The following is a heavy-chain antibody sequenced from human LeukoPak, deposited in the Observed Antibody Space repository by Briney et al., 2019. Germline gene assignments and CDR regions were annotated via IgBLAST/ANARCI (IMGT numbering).Heavy chain of an antibody. CDR1: GGSISSYY. J-gene: IGHJ4*02. Sequence: PSETLSLTCTVSGGSISSYYWSWLRQPPGKGLEWIGYIYYSGSTNYNPSLKSRVTIPVDTSKNQFSLKLSSATAADTAVYYCARIGNGYFDYWGQGTLVTVSS. V-gene: IGHV4-59*01. CDR3: ARIGNGYFDY. D-gene: IGHD4-23*01. CDR2: IYYSGST.